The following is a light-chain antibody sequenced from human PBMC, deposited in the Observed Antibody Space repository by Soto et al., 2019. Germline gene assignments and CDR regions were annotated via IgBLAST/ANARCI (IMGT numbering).Light chain of an antibody. Sequence: EIVLTQSPATLSLSPGERATLSCRASQSVSSNLAWYQQKPGQAPRHLIYDASNRATGIPARFSGSGSGTDFTLTISSLEPEDFAVYYCQQRSNWPPTFGQGTKVEIK. J-gene: IGKJ1*01. V-gene: IGKV3-11*01. CDR1: QSVSSN. CDR3: QQRSNWPPT. CDR2: DAS.